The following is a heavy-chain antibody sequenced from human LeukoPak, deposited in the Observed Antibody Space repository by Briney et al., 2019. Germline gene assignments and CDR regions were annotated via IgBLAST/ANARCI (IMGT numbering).Heavy chain of an antibody. V-gene: IGHV3-66*04. CDR1: GFTVSSNY. J-gene: IGHJ4*02. CDR3: ASHHGSGSYDY. D-gene: IGHD3-10*01. CDR2: IYSGGST. Sequence: SGGSLRLSCAASGFTVSSNYVSWVRQAPGKGLEWVSVIYSGGSTYYADSVKGRFTISRDNSKNTLYLQMNSLRAEDTAVYYCASHHGSGSYDYWSQGTLVTVSS.